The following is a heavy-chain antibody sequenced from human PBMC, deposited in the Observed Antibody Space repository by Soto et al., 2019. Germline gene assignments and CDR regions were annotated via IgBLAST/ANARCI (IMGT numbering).Heavy chain of an antibody. V-gene: IGHV3-30-3*01. J-gene: IGHJ4*02. CDR2: ISYGGSDE. Sequence: LRLSCAASGFTFSTYAMHWVRQAPGKGLEWLAVISYGGSDEYFADSVKGRFTISRDNSKNTLYLQMNSLGTEDTAVYYCTRAEAVAGPYYFDYWGQGTMVT. CDR1: GFTFSTYA. D-gene: IGHD6-19*01. CDR3: TRAEAVAGPYYFDY.